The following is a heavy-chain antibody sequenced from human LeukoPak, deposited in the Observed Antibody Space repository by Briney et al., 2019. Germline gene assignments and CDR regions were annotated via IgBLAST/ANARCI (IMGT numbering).Heavy chain of an antibody. J-gene: IGHJ4*02. V-gene: IGHV3-15*01. CDR1: GFTFSNAW. Sequence: GGSLRLSCAASGFTFSNAWMSWVRQAPGKGLEWVGRIKSKTEGGTTDYAAPVKGRFTISRDDSKNTLYLQMNSLKTEDTAVYYCTTVAGRRDGYNNWGQGTLVTVSS. CDR3: TTVAGRRDGYNN. D-gene: IGHD5-24*01. CDR2: IKSKTEGGTT.